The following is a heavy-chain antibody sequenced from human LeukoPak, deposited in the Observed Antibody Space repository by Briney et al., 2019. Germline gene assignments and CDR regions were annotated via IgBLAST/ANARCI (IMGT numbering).Heavy chain of an antibody. J-gene: IGHJ5*02. CDR1: GFTFSSHA. D-gene: IGHD2-15*01. CDR3: ASPVVVVAATRFDP. V-gene: IGHV3-30*04. CDR2: ISYDGSNK. Sequence: GRSLRLSCAASGFTFSSHAMHWVRQAPGKGLEWVAVISYDGSNKYYADSVKGRFTISRDNSKNTLYLQINSLRAEDTAVYYCASPVVVVAATRFDPWGQGTLVTVSS.